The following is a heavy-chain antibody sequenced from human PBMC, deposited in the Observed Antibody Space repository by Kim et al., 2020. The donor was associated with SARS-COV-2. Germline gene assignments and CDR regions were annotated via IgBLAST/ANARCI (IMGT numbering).Heavy chain of an antibody. J-gene: IGHJ4*02. CDR1: GFTFSSYG. CDR3: ARVSEYYYDSSGYYLGY. V-gene: IGHV3-33*01. D-gene: IGHD3-22*01. CDR2: IWYDGSNK. Sequence: GGSLRLSCAASGFTFSSYGMHWVRQAPGKGLEWVAVIWYDGSNKYYADSVKGRFTISRDNSKNTLYLQMNSLRAEDTAVYYCARVSEYYYDSSGYYLGYWGQGTLVTVSS.